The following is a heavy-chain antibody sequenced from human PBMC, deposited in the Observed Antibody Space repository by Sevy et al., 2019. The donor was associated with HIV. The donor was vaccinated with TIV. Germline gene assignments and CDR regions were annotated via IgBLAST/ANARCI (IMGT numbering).Heavy chain of an antibody. V-gene: IGHV4-30-4*01. J-gene: IGHJ4*02. Sequence: SETLSLTCTVSGDSIRSRDYYWSFIRQPPGKGLEWIGYIFYTWTPYYNASLKSRVTISLDTSKSQFSLTLASVTVEDTAIYYCAKGSGGSTSDWSIADWGQGTLVTVSS. D-gene: IGHD6-6*01. CDR1: GDSIRSRDYY. CDR3: AKGSGGSTSDWSIAD. CDR2: IFYTWTP.